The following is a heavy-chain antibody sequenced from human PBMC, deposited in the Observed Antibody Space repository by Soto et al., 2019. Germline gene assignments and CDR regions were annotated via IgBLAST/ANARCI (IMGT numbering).Heavy chain of an antibody. CDR2: INPNSGGT. CDR1: GYTFTGYY. CDR3: AREGAAIAARVVWFDP. Sequence: QVQLVQSGAEVKKPGASVKVSCKASGYTFTGYYMHWVRQAPGQGLEWMGWINPNSGGTIYAQKFQGRVTMTRDTSISTAYMELNRLTSDDTAVYYCAREGAAIAARVVWFDPWGQGTLVTVSS. D-gene: IGHD6-6*01. J-gene: IGHJ5*02. V-gene: IGHV1-2*02.